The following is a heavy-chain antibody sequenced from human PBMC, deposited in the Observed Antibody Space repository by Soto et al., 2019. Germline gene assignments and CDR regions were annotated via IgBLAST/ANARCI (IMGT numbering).Heavy chain of an antibody. V-gene: IGHV1-69*01. D-gene: IGHD1-26*01. Sequence: QVQLVQSGAEVKKPGSSVKVSCKASGGTFSSYAISWVRQAPGQGLAWMGGIIPIFGTANYAQKFQGRVTITADESTSTAYMELSSRRSEDTAVYYCARVDSGSYYVFGEADYWGQGTLVTVSS. J-gene: IGHJ4*02. CDR1: GGTFSSYA. CDR2: IIPIFGTA. CDR3: ARVDSGSYYVFGEADY.